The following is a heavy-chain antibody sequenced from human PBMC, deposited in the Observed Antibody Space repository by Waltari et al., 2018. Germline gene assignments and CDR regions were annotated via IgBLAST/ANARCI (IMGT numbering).Heavy chain of an antibody. CDR2: ISTNNGNR. CDR3: VRGGPWRLVQGNAFDY. V-gene: IGHV1-18*01. CDR1: GSTFSSYG. J-gene: IGHJ3*01. Sequence: QAQLVQSGPEVKKPGASVRVSCKASGSTFSSYGITWGRQAPGQGLEWLGWISTNNGNRNYSQKLQGRVSMTTDTYTTTAYLDLRSLRSDDTAIYYCVRGGPWRLVQGNAFDYWGQGTLLTVSS. D-gene: IGHD6-6*01.